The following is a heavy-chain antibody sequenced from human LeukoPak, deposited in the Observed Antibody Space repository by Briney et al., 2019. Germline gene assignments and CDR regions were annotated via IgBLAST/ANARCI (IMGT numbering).Heavy chain of an antibody. J-gene: IGHJ4*02. CDR1: GFTFSNYA. V-gene: IGHV3-30-3*01. D-gene: IGHD4-11*01. Sequence: GGSLRLSCAASGFTFSNYAMHWVRQPQGKGLEWVAVTSYDGDNKYYAASVKGRFTFSRDNSKNTVYLQMSSLRSEDTAVYYCARSNCKSCYLGVWYYFDYWGQGTLLTVSS. CDR3: ARSNCKSCYLGVWYYFDY. CDR2: TSYDGDNK.